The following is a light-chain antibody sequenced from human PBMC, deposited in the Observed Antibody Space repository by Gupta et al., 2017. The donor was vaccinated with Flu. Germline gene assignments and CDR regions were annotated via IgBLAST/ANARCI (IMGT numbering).Light chain of an antibody. V-gene: IGKV2D-29*01. J-gene: IGKJ1*01. CDR1: QSLVHGDGMTD. Sequence: DIVMTEPPLSLSVTIGQADSISCRSSQSLVHGDGMTDFCWYVQKPGQPPKLLIYVVSKRFCVVTDGLRGSGSGTDVTLYISRVEAEDFDNYDCKQSVNLRTFGQGTKVEVK. CDR2: VVS. CDR3: KQSVNLRT.